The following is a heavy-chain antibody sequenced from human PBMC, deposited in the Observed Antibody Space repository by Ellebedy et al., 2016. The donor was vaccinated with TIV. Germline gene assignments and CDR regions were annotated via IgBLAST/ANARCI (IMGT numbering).Heavy chain of an antibody. CDR1: GYTFTSYG. CDR3: ARDQDYYDSSGPWGYYYYGMDV. D-gene: IGHD3-22*01. V-gene: IGHV1-18*04. CDR2: ISAYNGNT. Sequence: AASVKVSCKASGYTFTSYGISWVRQAPGQGLEWMGWISAYNGNTNYAQKLQGRVTMTTDTSTSTAYMELRSLRSDDTAVYYCARDQDYYDSSGPWGYYYYGMDVWGQGTTVTVSS. J-gene: IGHJ6*02.